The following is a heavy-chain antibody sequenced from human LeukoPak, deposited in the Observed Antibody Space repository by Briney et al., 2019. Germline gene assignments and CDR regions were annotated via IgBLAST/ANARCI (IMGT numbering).Heavy chain of an antibody. V-gene: IGHV3-9*01. CDR3: AKSKYGGYSGYDSLDY. CDR1: GFTFDDYA. Sequence: GGSLRLSCAASGFTFDDYAMHWVRQAPGKGLEWVSGISWNSGSIGYADSVKGRFTISRDNAKNSLYLQMNSLRAEDTALYYCAKSKYGGYSGYDSLDYWGQGTLVTVSS. J-gene: IGHJ4*02. CDR2: ISWNSGSI. D-gene: IGHD5-12*01.